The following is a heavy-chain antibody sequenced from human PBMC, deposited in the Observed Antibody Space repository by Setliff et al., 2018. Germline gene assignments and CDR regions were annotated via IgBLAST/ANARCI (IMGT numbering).Heavy chain of an antibody. J-gene: IGHJ3*02. Sequence: PGGSLRLSCAASGFTFSSYAMNWVRQGPGKGLEWVSAISGGGSRTYYADSVKGRFTISRDNSKNTLYLQMNTLRADDTAVYYCARDTSGRDVFDMWGQGTMVTVSS. V-gene: IGHV3-23*01. CDR2: ISGGGSRT. CDR3: ARDTSGRDVFDM. CDR1: GFTFSSYA. D-gene: IGHD6-19*01.